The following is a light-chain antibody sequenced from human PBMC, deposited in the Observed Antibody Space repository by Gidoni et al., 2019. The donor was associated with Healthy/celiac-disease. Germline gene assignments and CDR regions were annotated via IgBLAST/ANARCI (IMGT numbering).Light chain of an antibody. J-gene: IGLJ2*01. CDR3: GTWDSSLSAGP. Sequence: SVLTQPPSVSAAPGQKVTISCSGSSSNIGNNYVSWYQQLPGTAPKLLIYENNKRPSGIPDRFSGSKSGTSATLGITGLQTGDEADYYCGTWDSSLSAGPFGGGTKLTVL. CDR1: SSNIGNNY. CDR2: ENN. V-gene: IGLV1-51*02.